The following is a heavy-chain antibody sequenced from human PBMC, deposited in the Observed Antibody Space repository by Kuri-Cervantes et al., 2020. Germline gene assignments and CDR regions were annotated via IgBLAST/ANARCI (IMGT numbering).Heavy chain of an antibody. V-gene: IGHV3-33*01. J-gene: IGHJ4*02. CDR3: ARYQGDCSANCRYLDY. Sequence: GGSLRLSCAASRFTFSSYGMHWVRQAPGKGLQWVAVIWYDGSNKYYAESVKGRFTISRDNSKNTVYMQMDSLRAEDTAMYYCARYQGDCSANCRYLDYWGQGTLVTVSS. D-gene: IGHD2-2*01. CDR1: RFTFSSYG. CDR2: IWYDGSNK.